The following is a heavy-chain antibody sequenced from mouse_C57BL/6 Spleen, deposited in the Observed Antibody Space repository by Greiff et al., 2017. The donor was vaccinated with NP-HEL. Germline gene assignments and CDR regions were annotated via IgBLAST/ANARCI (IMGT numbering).Heavy chain of an antibody. D-gene: IGHD1-1*01. V-gene: IGHV5-4*01. CDR2: ISDGGSYT. CDR1: GFTFSSYA. CDR3: ARSYYYGSSYDWYFGV. Sequence: EVQLVESGGGLVKPGGSLKLSCAASGFTFSSYAMSWVRQTPEKRLEWVATISDGGSYTSYPDNVKGRFTISRDNAKNNLYLQMSHLKSEDTAMYYCARSYYYGSSYDWYFGVWGTGTTVTVSS. J-gene: IGHJ1*03.